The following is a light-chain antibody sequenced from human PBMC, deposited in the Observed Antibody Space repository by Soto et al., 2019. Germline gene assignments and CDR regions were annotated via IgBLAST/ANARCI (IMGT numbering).Light chain of an antibody. CDR3: QQFNNYPRT. Sequence: AIQLTQSPSSLSASVGDRVTITCRASQGISSALAWYQQKPGIAPKLLIYDASTLESGVPSRFSGSGSRTDFTLTISSLQPGDFAIYYCQQFNNYPRTFGQGTKVEIK. CDR1: QGISSA. V-gene: IGKV1D-13*01. CDR2: DAS. J-gene: IGKJ1*01.